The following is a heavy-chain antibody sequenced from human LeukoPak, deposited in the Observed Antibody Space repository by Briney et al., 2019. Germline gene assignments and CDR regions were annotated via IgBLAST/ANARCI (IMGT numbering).Heavy chain of an antibody. V-gene: IGHV3-21*01. D-gene: IGHD5-12*01. J-gene: IGHJ6*03. CDR2: ISSSSSYI. Sequence: MSGGSLRLSCEASGFTFSNHWMHWVRQAPGKGLEWVSSISSSSSYIYYADSVKGRFTISRDNAKNSLYLQMNSLRAEDTAVYYCAREHSGYDFPGRDYYYMDVWGKGTTVTVSS. CDR3: AREHSGYDFPGRDYYYMDV. CDR1: GFTFSNHW.